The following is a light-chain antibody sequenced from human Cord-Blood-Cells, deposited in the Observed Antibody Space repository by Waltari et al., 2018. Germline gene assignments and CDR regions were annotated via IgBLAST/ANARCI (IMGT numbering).Light chain of an antibody. V-gene: IGLV3-10*01. CDR1: ALPKKY. Sequence: SYELTQPPSVSVSPGQTARITCSGDALPKKYAYWYLQKSGQAPVLVIYEDSKRPSGIPERFSCSSSGTMATLTISGAQVEDEADYYCYSTDSSGNHWVFGGGTKLTVL. CDR3: YSTDSSGNHWV. J-gene: IGLJ3*02. CDR2: EDS.